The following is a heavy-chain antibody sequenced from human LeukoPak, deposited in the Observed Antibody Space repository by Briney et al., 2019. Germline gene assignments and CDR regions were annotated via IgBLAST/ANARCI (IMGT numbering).Heavy chain of an antibody. J-gene: IGHJ4*02. V-gene: IGHV3-30*04. CDR1: GFTFSSYA. D-gene: IGHD6-13*01. CDR3: ARDGYSSSWYFVAQSTYYFDY. CDR2: ISYDGSNK. Sequence: PGRSLRLSCAASGFTFSSYAMHWVRQAPGKGLEWVAVISYDGSNKYYADSVKGRFTISRDNSKNTLYLQMNSLRAEDTAVYYCARDGYSSSWYFVAQSTYYFDYWGQGTLVTVSS.